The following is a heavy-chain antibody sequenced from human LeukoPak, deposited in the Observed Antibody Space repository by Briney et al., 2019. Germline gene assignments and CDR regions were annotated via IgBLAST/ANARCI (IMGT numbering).Heavy chain of an antibody. D-gene: IGHD6-6*01. CDR2: ISYDGSNK. CDR1: GFTFSSYA. Sequence: GGSLRLSCAASGFTFSSYAMHWVRQAPGKGLEWVAVISYDGSNKYYADSVKGRFTISRDNSKNTLYLQMNSLRAEDTAVYYCAKDRVPLAARPLHFDYWGQGTLVTVSS. J-gene: IGHJ4*02. V-gene: IGHV3-30*04. CDR3: AKDRVPLAARPLHFDY.